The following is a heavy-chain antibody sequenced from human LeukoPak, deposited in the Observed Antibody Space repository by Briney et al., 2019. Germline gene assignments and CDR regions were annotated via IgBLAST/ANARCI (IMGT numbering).Heavy chain of an antibody. J-gene: IGHJ4*02. V-gene: IGHV4-59*01. CDR2: IYYSGST. D-gene: IGHD3-22*01. CDR3: ARDTYDSSGYHHDY. CDR1: GGSISSYY. Sequence: SETLSLTCTVSGGSISSYYWSWIRQPPGKGLEWIGYIYYSGSTNYNPSLKSRVTISVDTSKNQFSLKLSSVTAADTAVYYCARDTYDSSGYHHDYWGQGTLVTVSS.